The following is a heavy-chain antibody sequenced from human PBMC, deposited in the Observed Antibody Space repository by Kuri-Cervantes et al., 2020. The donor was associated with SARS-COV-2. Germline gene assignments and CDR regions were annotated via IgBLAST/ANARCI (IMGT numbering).Heavy chain of an antibody. D-gene: IGHD3-10*01. Sequence: ASVKVSCKASRYTFTYYYIYWVRQAPGQGLEWMGSINPNSGKTNYAQKLQGRVTMTTDTSKSTAYMELRSLRSDDTAVYYCAREAWFWELLGLFDYWGQGTLVTVSS. CDR3: AREAWFWELLGLFDY. V-gene: IGHV1-18*04. J-gene: IGHJ4*02. CDR1: RYTFTYYY. CDR2: INPNSGKT.